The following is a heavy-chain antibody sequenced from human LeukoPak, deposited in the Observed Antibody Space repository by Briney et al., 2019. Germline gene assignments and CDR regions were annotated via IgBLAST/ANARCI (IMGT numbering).Heavy chain of an antibody. CDR1: GFTFSDHH. J-gene: IGHJ2*01. Sequence: PGGSLRLSCVASGFTFSDHHMDWVRQAPGKGLEWVGRFRNKVNSYTTEYAASVKDRFTISRDDSTTSLYLEMNSLKTEDTAVYFCARVWGSSNWYFDLWGRDTLVTVSS. CDR3: ARVWGSSNWYFDL. CDR2: FRNKVNSYTT. D-gene: IGHD2-2*01. V-gene: IGHV3-72*01.